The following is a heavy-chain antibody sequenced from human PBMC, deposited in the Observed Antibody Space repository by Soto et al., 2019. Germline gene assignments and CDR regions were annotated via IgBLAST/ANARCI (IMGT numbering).Heavy chain of an antibody. J-gene: IGHJ4*02. CDR1: GFTFSGYG. V-gene: IGHV3-30*03. Sequence: GGSLRLSCAAAGFTFSGYGMHWVRQAPGKGLEWVALISSDGGNKYYADSVKGRFTISRDNSKNTLFLQMNSLRAEDAAVYYCARDTYYYDTSGYYYANWGLGTLVTVSS. D-gene: IGHD3-22*01. CDR3: ARDTYYYDTSGYYYAN. CDR2: ISSDGGNK.